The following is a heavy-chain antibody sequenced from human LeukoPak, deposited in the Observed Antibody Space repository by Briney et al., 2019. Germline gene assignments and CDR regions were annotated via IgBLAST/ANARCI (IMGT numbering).Heavy chain of an antibody. Sequence: PGGSLRLSCAAAGFTFSSYWMNWGRQAPGKGLEWVANIKQDGSEKYYVDSVKGRFTISRDNAKNSLYLQMNSLRAEDTAVYYCATSRTLDHWGQGTLVIVSS. V-gene: IGHV3-7*05. CDR3: ATSRTLDH. J-gene: IGHJ4*02. CDR2: IKQDGSEK. CDR1: GFTFSSYW.